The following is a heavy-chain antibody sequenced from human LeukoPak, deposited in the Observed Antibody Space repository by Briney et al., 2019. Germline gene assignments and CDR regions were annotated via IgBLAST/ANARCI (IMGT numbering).Heavy chain of an antibody. J-gene: IGHJ5*02. CDR3: ARVFRLYNWFDP. CDR1: RFTFSDYR. CDR2: ISSSGSTI. Sequence: GGSLRLSCAASRFTFSDYRMSWIRPAPWKGLEWVSYISSSGSTIYYADSVKGRFTISRDNAKNSLYLPMNSLRAKDTAGYYFARVFRLYNWFDPWGEGTLVTVSS. V-gene: IGHV3-11*01.